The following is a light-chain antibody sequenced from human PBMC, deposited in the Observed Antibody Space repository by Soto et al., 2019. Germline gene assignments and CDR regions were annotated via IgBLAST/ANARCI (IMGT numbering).Light chain of an antibody. Sequence: QSVLTQPASVSGSPGQSITISCTGTSSDVGGYNYVSWYQSHPGEAPKLIIYDVSNRPSGVSDRFSGSKSGNTASLTISGLQVEDEADYYCSSYTSSFSYVFGPGTKFTVL. J-gene: IGLJ1*01. CDR1: SSDVGGYNY. V-gene: IGLV2-14*03. CDR2: DVS. CDR3: SSYTSSFSYV.